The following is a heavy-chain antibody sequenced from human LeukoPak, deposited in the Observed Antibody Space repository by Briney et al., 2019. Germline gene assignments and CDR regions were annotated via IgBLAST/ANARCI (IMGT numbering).Heavy chain of an antibody. Sequence: SETLSLTCTVSGGSISTSSYYWGCIRQPPGKGLEWIGSIYYSGRTHYNPSLKSRLTISVDTSKNQFSLKLSSVTAADMAVYYCAGHLLNPLFDPWGQGTLVTVSS. CDR2: IYYSGRT. D-gene: IGHD2/OR15-2a*01. CDR1: GGSISTSSYY. CDR3: AGHLLNPLFDP. J-gene: IGHJ5*02. V-gene: IGHV4-39*01.